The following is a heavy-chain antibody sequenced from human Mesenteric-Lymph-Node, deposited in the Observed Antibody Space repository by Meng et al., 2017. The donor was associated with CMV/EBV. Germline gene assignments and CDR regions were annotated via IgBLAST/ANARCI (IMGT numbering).Heavy chain of an antibody. CDR2: IYYSGST. CDR3: HYYCGGYCVDY. D-gene: IGHD2-21*02. Sequence: GSLRLSCTVSGGSISSGSYYWGWIRQPPGKGLEWIGSIYYSGSTYYNPSLKSRVTISVDTSKNQFSLKVTSVTAADTAVYYCHYYCGGYCVDYWGQGALVTVSS. CDR1: GGSISSGSYY. J-gene: IGHJ4*02. V-gene: IGHV4-39*07.